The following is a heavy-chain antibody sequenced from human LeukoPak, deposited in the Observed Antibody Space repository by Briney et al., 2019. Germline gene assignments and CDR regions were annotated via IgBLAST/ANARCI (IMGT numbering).Heavy chain of an antibody. CDR1: GGSISSSSYY. V-gene: IGHV4-39*07. Sequence: SETLSLTCTVSGGSISSSSYYWGWIRQPPGKGLEWIGSIYYSGSTYYNPSLKSLVTISVDTSKNQFSLKLSSVTAADTAVYYCARVPYYYDSSGYQIDYWGQGTLVTVSS. D-gene: IGHD3-22*01. CDR2: IYYSGST. CDR3: ARVPYYYDSSGYQIDY. J-gene: IGHJ4*02.